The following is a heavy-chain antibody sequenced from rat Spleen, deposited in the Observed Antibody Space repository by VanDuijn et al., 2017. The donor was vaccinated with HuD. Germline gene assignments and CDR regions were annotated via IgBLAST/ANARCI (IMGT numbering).Heavy chain of an antibody. CDR3: ATGPRILRLDWFAY. CDR1: GFTFSAYA. CDR2: ISYDGYIT. D-gene: IGHD1-6*01. Sequence: EVQLVESGGGLVQPGRSLKLSCAASGFTFSAYAMAWVRQAPKKGLEWVAIISYDGYITYYRDSVKGRFTISRDNAKSTLYLQMDSLTSEDTATYYCATGPRILRLDWFAYWGQGTLVTVSS. V-gene: IGHV5-7*01. J-gene: IGHJ3*01.